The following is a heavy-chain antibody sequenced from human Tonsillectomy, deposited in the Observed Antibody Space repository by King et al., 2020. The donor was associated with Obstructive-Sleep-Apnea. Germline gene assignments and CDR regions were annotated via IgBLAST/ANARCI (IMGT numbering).Heavy chain of an antibody. Sequence: QLQESGPGLVKPSETLSLTCTVSGDSISTSYYWTWIRQPPWKGLEWNGTIYYSGSTYYHPSLKSRVTLSVDTSKNQFSLNVSSVTAADTAVYYCARGPSLGEENDYWGQGTLVTVSS. CDR1: GDSISTSYY. J-gene: IGHJ4*02. V-gene: IGHV4-39*07. CDR2: IYYSGST. D-gene: IGHD2-21*01. CDR3: ARGPSLGEENDY.